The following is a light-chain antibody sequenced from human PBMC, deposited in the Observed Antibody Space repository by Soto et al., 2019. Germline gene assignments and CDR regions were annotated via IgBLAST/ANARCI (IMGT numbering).Light chain of an antibody. CDR3: QHWT. J-gene: IGKJ1*01. V-gene: IGKV3-11*01. Sequence: EIVLTQSPATLSLSPGERATLSCRASQSVSSYLAWYQQKPGQAPRLLIYDASNRATGIPARFSGSGSGTEFTLTISSLQSEDFAVYYCQHWTFGQGTKVDIK. CDR2: DAS. CDR1: QSVSSY.